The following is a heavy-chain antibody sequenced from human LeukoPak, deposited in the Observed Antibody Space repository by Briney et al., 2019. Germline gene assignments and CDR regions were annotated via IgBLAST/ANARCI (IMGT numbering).Heavy chain of an antibody. J-gene: IGHJ5*02. D-gene: IGHD3-9*01. CDR3: AREWWGYDVLTGDNWFDP. CDR2: INTYNGDT. CDR1: GYTFTSYY. V-gene: IGHV1-18*04. Sequence: GASVKVSCKASGYTFTSYYMHWVRQAPGQGLEWMGWINTYNGDTSYAQKFQGRGTMTTDTSTSTVYIELRSLTSDDTAAYYCAREWWGYDVLTGDNWFDPWGQGTLVTVSS.